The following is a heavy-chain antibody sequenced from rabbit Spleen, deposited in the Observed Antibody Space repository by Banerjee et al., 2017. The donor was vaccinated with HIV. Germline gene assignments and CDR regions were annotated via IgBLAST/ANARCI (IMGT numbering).Heavy chain of an antibody. J-gene: IGHJ4*01. CDR3: VRSYVDNSYPSYFNL. CDR1: GFSFSSSYW. Sequence: QSLEESGGDLVKPGASLTLTCTASGFSFSSSYWIYWVRQAPGKGLEWIACIYAGSSGHTYYASWAKGRFTISKTSSTTVTLQMTSLTAADTATYFCVRSYVDNSYPSYFNLWGPGTLVTVS. D-gene: IGHD4-2*01. V-gene: IGHV1S40*01. CDR2: IYAGSSGHT.